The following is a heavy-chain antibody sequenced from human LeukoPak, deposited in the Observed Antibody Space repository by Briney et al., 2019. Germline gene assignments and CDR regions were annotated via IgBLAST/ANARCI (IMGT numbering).Heavy chain of an antibody. D-gene: IGHD6-13*01. CDR2: ISPSGTNT. CDR1: GATFSSYT. J-gene: IGHJ4*02. CDR3: AKSGYSSSWYFDY. Sequence: GGSLRLSCAASGATFSSYTMSWVRQAPGKGLEWVSGISPSGTNTYHANSVKGRFTISRDNPKNTLYLQMNSLRAEDTAVYYCAKSGYSSSWYFDYWGQGTLVTVSS. V-gene: IGHV3-23*01.